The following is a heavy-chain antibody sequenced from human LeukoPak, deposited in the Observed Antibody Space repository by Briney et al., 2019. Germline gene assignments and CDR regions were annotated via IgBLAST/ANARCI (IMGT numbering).Heavy chain of an antibody. Sequence: GGSLTLSCAASGFTFSNAWMSWARHAPAKGLEWVGRIKSRADGRTTDYTEPVKVRFIISRDDSKNTLYLQMNSLKTEDTAVYYCTIDVALGTTVILSDFLGQGTLVTVSS. D-gene: IGHD4-17*01. J-gene: IGHJ4*02. CDR1: GFTFSNAW. V-gene: IGHV3-15*01. CDR3: TIDVALGTTVILSDF. CDR2: IKSRADGRTT.